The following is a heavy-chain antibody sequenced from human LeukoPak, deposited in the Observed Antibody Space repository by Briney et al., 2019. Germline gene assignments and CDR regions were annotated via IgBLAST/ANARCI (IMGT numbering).Heavy chain of an antibody. CDR1: GFTFSHYA. Sequence: PGGSLILSCAASGFTFSHYAMSWVRQAPGKGLEWVSGISSSGGSTYYLDSVKGRFTISSDNSKNTLYLQMNSLRAEDTAVYHCAKALYGGNERYAFDIWGQGTMVTVSS. J-gene: IGHJ3*02. CDR2: ISSSGGST. V-gene: IGHV3-23*01. D-gene: IGHD4-23*01. CDR3: AKALYGGNERYAFDI.